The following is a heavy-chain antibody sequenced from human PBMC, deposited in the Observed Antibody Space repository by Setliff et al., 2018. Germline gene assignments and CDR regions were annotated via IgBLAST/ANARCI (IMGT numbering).Heavy chain of an antibody. CDR3: ARGQTLRHFDWPTAFDY. CDR1: GYTFNNYG. Sequence: ASVKVSCKASGYTFNNYGITWVRQAPGQGLEWMGWINNYSFKTTYPQKFLDRVTVTTDTSATTAYMELRDLTSDDTAVYYCARGQTLRHFDWPTAFDYWGLGTLVTVS. J-gene: IGHJ4*02. V-gene: IGHV1-18*01. D-gene: IGHD3-9*01. CDR2: INNYSFKT.